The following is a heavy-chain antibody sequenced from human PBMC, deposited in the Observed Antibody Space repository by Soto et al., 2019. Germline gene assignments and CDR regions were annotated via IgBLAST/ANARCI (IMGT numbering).Heavy chain of an antibody. CDR3: AKASIAAAGTGWFDP. CDR1: GFTFDDYA. D-gene: IGHD6-13*01. J-gene: IGHJ5*02. V-gene: IGHV3-9*01. CDR2: ISWNSGSI. Sequence: EVQLLESGGGLVQPGGSLRLSCAASGFTFDDYAMHWVRQAPGKGLEWVSGISWNSGSIGYADSVKGRFTISRDNAKNSLYLQMNSLRAEDTALYYCAKASIAAAGTGWFDPWGQGTLVTVSS.